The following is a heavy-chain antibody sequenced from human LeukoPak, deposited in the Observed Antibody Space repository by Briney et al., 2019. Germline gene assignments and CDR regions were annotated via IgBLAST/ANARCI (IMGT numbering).Heavy chain of an antibody. CDR2: IIPIFGTA. Sequence: SVKVSCKASGGTFSSYAISWVRQAPGQGLEWMGRIIPIFGTANYAQKFQGRVTITTDESTSTAYIELSSLRSEDTAVYYCARSYYDSSGYYRFYYFDYWGQGTLVTVSS. D-gene: IGHD3-22*01. CDR3: ARSYYDSSGYYRFYYFDY. V-gene: IGHV1-69*05. CDR1: GGTFSSYA. J-gene: IGHJ4*02.